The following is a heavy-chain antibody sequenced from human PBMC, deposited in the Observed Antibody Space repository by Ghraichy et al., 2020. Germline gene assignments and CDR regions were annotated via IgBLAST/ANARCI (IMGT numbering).Heavy chain of an antibody. D-gene: IGHD3-22*01. J-gene: IGHJ4*02. CDR2: IYYSGST. CDR1: GGSISSYY. Sequence: ESLNISCTVSGGSISSYYWSWIRQPPGKGLEWIGYIYYSGSTNYNPSLKSRVTISVDTSKNQFSLKLSSVTAADTAVYYCARLFHYYDSSGYYGVFDYWCQGTLVTVSS. CDR3: ARLFHYYDSSGYYGVFDY. V-gene: IGHV4-59*08.